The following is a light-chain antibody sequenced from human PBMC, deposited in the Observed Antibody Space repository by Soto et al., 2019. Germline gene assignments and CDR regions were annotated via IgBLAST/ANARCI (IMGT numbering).Light chain of an antibody. CDR2: DVA. V-gene: IGLV2-14*03. CDR3: MSFTSSNTYV. J-gene: IGLJ1*01. Sequence: QSVLTQPPSASGTPGQRVTISCTGTSSDVGAYNFVSWYQHYPDKAPKVVIYDVANRPSGVSYRFSASKSGNTASLTISGLQAEDEADYYCMSFTSSNTYVFVTGTKVTV. CDR1: SSDVGAYNF.